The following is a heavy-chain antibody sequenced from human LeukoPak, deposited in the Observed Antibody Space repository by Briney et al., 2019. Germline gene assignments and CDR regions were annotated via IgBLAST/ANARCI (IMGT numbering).Heavy chain of an antibody. Sequence: GGSLRLSCAASGFTFSSYGMHWVRQAPGKGLEYVSAISSNGGSTYYANSVKGRFTISRDNSKNTLYLQMGSLRAEDMAVYYCARDTSGIAVAGTGRLGYWGQGTLVTVSS. CDR3: ARDTSGIAVAGTGRLGY. D-gene: IGHD6-19*01. V-gene: IGHV3-64*01. J-gene: IGHJ4*02. CDR2: ISSNGGST. CDR1: GFTFSSYG.